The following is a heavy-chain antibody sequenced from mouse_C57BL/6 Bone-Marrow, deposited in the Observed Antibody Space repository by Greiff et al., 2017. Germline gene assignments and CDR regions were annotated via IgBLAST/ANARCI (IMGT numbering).Heavy chain of an antibody. D-gene: IGHD2-3*01. CDR1: GYTFTSYW. V-gene: IGHV1-69*01. Sequence: VKLQQPGAELVMPGASVKLSCKASGYTFTSYWMHWVKQRPGQGLEWIGEIDPSDSYTNYNQKFKGKSTLTVDKSSSTAYMQLSSLTSEDSAVYYCARCDGYSFAYWGQGTLVTVSA. J-gene: IGHJ3*01. CDR2: IDPSDSYT. CDR3: ARCDGYSFAY.